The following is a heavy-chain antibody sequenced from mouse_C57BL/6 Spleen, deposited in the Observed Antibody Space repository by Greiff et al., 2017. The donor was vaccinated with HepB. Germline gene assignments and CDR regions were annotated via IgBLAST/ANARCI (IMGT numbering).Heavy chain of an antibody. V-gene: IGHV2-2*01. J-gene: IGHJ3*01. CDR3: ASYYYGSSYGWFAY. CDR2: IWSGGST. Sequence: VKLMESGPGLVQPSQSLSITCTVSGFSLTSYGVHWVRQSPGKGLEWLGVIWSGGSTDYNAAFISRLSISKDNSKSQVFFKMNSLQADDTAIYYCASYYYGSSYGWFAYWGQGTLVTVSA. D-gene: IGHD1-1*01. CDR1: GFSLTSYG.